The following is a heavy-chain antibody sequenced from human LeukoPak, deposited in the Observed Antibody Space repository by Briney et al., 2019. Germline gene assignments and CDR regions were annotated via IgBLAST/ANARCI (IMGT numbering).Heavy chain of an antibody. CDR3: ARGSSGYYHRLFHY. Sequence: SETLSLTCTVSGGSISSYYWSWIRQPPGKGLEWIGYIYYSGSTNYNPSLKSRVTISVDTSKNQFSLKLSSVTAADTAVYYCARGSSGYYHRLFHYWDQGTLVTVSS. V-gene: IGHV4-59*12. CDR2: IYYSGST. J-gene: IGHJ4*02. D-gene: IGHD3-22*01. CDR1: GGSISSYY.